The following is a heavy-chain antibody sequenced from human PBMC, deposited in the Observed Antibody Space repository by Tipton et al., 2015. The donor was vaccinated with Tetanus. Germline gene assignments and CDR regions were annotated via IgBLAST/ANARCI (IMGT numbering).Heavy chain of an antibody. CDR2: INGHGTNT. V-gene: IGHV3-74*01. CDR1: GFTFSTYW. D-gene: IGHD5-18*01. CDR3: ARGANNYGYYLDY. Sequence: SLRLSCAAPGFTFSTYWMHWVRQAPGKGLMWVSRINGHGTNTAYADSVKGRFIVSRDNTKSMLYLQMNTLRAEDTAVYYCARGANNYGYYLDYWGQGTLVTVSS. J-gene: IGHJ4*02.